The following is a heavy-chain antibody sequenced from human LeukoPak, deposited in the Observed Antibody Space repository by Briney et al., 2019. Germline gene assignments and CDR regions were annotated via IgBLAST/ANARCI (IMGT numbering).Heavy chain of an antibody. CDR3: AREVGYSNYFDY. J-gene: IGHJ4*02. CDR2: IYYSGST. V-gene: IGHV4-59*01. CDR1: GGSISSYY. D-gene: IGHD2-15*01. Sequence: SETLSLTCTVSGGSISSYYWSWIRQPPGKGLEWIGYIYYSGSTNYNPSLKSRVTISVDTSKNQSSLKLSSVTAADTAVYYCAREVGYSNYFDYWGQGTLVTFSS.